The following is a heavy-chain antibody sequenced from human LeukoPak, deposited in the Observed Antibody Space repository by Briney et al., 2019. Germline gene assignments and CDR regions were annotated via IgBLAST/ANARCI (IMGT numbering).Heavy chain of an antibody. CDR3: AKVHCSSTSCYFPEAFDI. Sequence: PGGSLRLSCATSGFIFSSYAMNWVRQAPGKGPEWVSHISASGDSAYYADSVKDQFTISRDNSKNTLYLQMNSLRVEDTAIYYCAKVHCSSTSCYFPEAFDIWGQGTMVTVSS. D-gene: IGHD2-2*01. V-gene: IGHV3-23*01. CDR2: ISASGDSA. CDR1: GFIFSSYA. J-gene: IGHJ3*02.